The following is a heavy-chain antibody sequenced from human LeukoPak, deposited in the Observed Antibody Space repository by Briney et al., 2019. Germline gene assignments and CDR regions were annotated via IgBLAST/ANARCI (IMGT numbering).Heavy chain of an antibody. CDR1: GGTFSSYA. V-gene: IGHV1-69*13. J-gene: IGHJ5*02. CDR2: IIPIFGTA. Sequence: GASVKVSCKASGGTFSSYAISWVRQAPGQGLEWMGGIIPIFGTANYAQKFQGRVTITADESTSTAYMELSSLRSEDTAVYYCARDLCYCSSTSCCSGWFDPWGQGTLVTVSS. CDR3: ARDLCYCSSTSCCSGWFDP. D-gene: IGHD2-2*01.